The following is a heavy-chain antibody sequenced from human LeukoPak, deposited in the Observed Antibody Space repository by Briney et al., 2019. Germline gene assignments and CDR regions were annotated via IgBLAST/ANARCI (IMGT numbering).Heavy chain of an antibody. J-gene: IGHJ4*02. CDR3: ARGGGGY. D-gene: IGHD3-16*01. V-gene: IGHV3-64*01. CDR1: GFPFSSYA. CDR2: TSSNGGST. Sequence: GGSLRLSCAASGFPFSSYAMHWVRQAPGKGLEYVSATSSNGGSTYYANSVKGRFTISRDNSKNTLYLQMGSLRAEDMAVYYCARGGGGYWGQGTLVTVSS.